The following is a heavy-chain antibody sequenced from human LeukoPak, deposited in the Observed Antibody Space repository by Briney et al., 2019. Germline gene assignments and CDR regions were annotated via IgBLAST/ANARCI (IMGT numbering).Heavy chain of an antibody. CDR2: ISSSSSTI. CDR3: AKDLYYSNYPTFDY. J-gene: IGHJ4*02. Sequence: GGSLRLSCAASGFTFSSYSMNWVRQAPGKGLEWVSYISSSSSTIYYADSVKGRFTISRDNSKNTLYLQMNSLRAEDTAVYYCAKDLYYSNYPTFDYWGQGTLVTVSS. V-gene: IGHV3-48*01. D-gene: IGHD4-11*01. CDR1: GFTFSSYS.